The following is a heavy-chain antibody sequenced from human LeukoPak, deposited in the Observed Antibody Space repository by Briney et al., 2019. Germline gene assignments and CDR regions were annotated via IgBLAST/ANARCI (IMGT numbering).Heavy chain of an antibody. V-gene: IGHV3-21*04. D-gene: IGHD3-10*01. CDR1: GFTFSSYS. CDR2: ISSSRSYI. J-gene: IGHJ4*02. CDR3: AKFDRKERHYYGSGMGGYYFDY. Sequence: GGSLRLACAASGFTFSSYSMNWVRQAPGKGLEWVSSISSSRSYIYYADSVKGRFTISRDNAKNSLYLQMNSLRAEDTAVYYCAKFDRKERHYYGSGMGGYYFDYWGQGTLVTVSS.